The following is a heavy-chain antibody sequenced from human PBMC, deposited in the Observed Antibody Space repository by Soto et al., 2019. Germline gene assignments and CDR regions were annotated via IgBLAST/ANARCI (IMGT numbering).Heavy chain of an antibody. CDR3: ARDKSPGYPSYYFDY. J-gene: IGHJ4*02. Sequence: AGGSLRLSCAASGFTFSSYGMHWVRQAPGKGLEWVAVIWYDGSNKYYADSVKGRFTISRDNSKNTLYLQMNSLRAEDTAVYYCARDKSPGYPSYYFDYWGQGTLVTVSS. CDR2: IWYDGSNK. D-gene: IGHD3-9*01. CDR1: GFTFSSYG. V-gene: IGHV3-33*01.